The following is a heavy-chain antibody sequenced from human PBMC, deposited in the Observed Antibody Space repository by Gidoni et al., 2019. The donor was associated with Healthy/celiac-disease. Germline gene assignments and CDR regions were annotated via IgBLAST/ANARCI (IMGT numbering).Heavy chain of an antibody. CDR2: ISGSGGST. CDR3: AKGGYSYGYSFDY. Sequence: EVQLLESGGGLVQPGGSLRLSCSASGFTFSSYAMSWVRQAPGKGLEWVSAISGSGGSTYYADSVKGRFTISRDNSKNTLYLQMNSLRAEDTAVYYCAKGGYSYGYSFDYWGQGTLVTVSS. CDR1: GFTFSSYA. V-gene: IGHV3-23*01. D-gene: IGHD5-18*01. J-gene: IGHJ4*02.